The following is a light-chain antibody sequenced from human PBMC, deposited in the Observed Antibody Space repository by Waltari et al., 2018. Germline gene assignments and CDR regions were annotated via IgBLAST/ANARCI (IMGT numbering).Light chain of an antibody. V-gene: IGKV1-39*01. Sequence: IQMTQSPSSLSASVGDRVTITCRASQSISTYLNWYQPKPGKAPKLRIFATSSLQSGGPSRFSGSGSGTDFTRSVSSLQPEDFATYFCQQTYSTLYTFGQGTKLVIK. J-gene: IGKJ2*01. CDR2: ATS. CDR3: QQTYSTLYT. CDR1: QSISTY.